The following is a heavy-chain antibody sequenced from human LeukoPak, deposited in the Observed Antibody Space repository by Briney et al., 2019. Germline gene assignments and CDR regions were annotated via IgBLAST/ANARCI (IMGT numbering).Heavy chain of an antibody. D-gene: IGHD3-10*01. J-gene: IGHJ4*02. CDR2: INWNGGST. CDR1: GFTFDDYG. Sequence: GSLRLSCAASGFTFDDYGMSWVRQAPGKGLEWVSGINWNGGSTGYADSVKGRFTISRDNAKNSLYLQMNSLRAEDTAVYYCARAKPKNMVRGLIMRRESRYYFDYWGQGTLVTVSS. CDR3: ARAKPKNMVRGLIMRRESRYYFDY. V-gene: IGHV3-20*04.